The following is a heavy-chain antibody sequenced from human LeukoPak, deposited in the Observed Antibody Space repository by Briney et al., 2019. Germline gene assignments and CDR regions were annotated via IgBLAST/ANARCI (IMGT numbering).Heavy chain of an antibody. J-gene: IGHJ4*02. V-gene: IGHV3-48*03. CDR1: GFPFSIYE. Sequence: PTGGSLRLSCAVSGFPFSIYEMNWVRQAPGKGLEWVSNIGSSVTTRYYADSVKGRFSISRDNAKNSLYLQMNSLRVEDTGGYYCALLAVASDFDYWGQGALVTVSS. CDR3: ALLAVASDFDY. CDR2: IGSSVTTR. D-gene: IGHD6-19*01.